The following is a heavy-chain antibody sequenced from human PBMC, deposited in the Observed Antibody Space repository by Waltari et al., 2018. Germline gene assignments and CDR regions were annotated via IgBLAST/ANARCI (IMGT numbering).Heavy chain of an antibody. CDR3: ARHGETSGYYPFAFDI. J-gene: IGHJ3*02. CDR2: IYPGDFAT. V-gene: IGHV5-51*01. D-gene: IGHD3-22*01. CDR1: GYSFTSYW. Sequence: EVQLVQSGAEVKKPGESLKISCKGSGYSFTSYWIGWVRQMPGKGLEWMGIIYPGDFATRYSPSFQGQVTISADKSISTAYLQWSSLKASDTAMYYCARHGETSGYYPFAFDIWGQGTMVTVSS.